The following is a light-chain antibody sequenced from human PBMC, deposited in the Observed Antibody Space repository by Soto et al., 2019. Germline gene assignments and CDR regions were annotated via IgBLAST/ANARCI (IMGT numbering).Light chain of an antibody. J-gene: IGLJ2*01. CDR2: DND. CDR3: GTWDSSLSAVV. V-gene: IGLV1-51*01. Sequence: QSVLTRPPSVSAAPGQKVTITCSGSSSNIGNNYVSWYQQVPGTAPKLLIYDNDKRPSGIPDRFSGSKSGTSATLDITGLQTGDEADYYCGTWDSSLSAVVFGGGTKLTVL. CDR1: SSNIGNNY.